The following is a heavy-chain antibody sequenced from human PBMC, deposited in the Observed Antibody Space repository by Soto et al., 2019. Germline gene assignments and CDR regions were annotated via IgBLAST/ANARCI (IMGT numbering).Heavy chain of an antibody. CDR3: ARDLQSLADPFDY. CDR2: ISSSSSYI. CDR1: GFTFSSYS. J-gene: IGHJ4*02. V-gene: IGHV3-21*01. Sequence: PGGSLRLSCAASGFTFSSYSMNWVRQAPGKGLEWVSSISSSSSYIYYADSVKGRFTISRDNAKNSLYLQMNSLRAEDTAVYYCARDLQSLADPFDYWGQGTLVTVSS. D-gene: IGHD6-13*01.